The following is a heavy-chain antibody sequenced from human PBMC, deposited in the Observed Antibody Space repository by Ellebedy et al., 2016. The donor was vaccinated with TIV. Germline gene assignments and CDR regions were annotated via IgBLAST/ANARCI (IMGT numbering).Heavy chain of an antibody. CDR1: GFPSSSYT. Sequence: GESLKISCAASGFPSSSYTMNWVRQAPGKGLEWVSSISSSSIYIYYADSVKGRFTISRDNAKNSLYLQMNSLRAEDTAVYYCARGQGSNCSDYWGQGTLVTVSS. CDR2: ISSSSIYI. J-gene: IGHJ4*02. CDR3: ARGQGSNCSDY. D-gene: IGHD1-26*01. V-gene: IGHV3-21*01.